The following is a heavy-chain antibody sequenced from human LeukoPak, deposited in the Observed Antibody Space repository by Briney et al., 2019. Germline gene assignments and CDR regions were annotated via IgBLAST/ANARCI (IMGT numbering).Heavy chain of an antibody. D-gene: IGHD3-9*01. J-gene: IGHJ4*02. CDR3: ARHILTGYSVFDY. CDR2: IYYSGST. CDR1: GGSISSYY. V-gene: IGHV4-59*01. Sequence: SETLSLTCTVSGGSISSYYWSWIRQPPGKGLEWIGYIYYSGSTNYNPSLKSRVTISVDTSKNQFSLKLSSVTAADTAVYYCARHILTGYSVFDYWGQGTLVTVSS.